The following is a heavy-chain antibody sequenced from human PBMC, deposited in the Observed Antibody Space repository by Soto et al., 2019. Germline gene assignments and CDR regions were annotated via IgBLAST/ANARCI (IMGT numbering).Heavy chain of an antibody. CDR1: GGTFSSYA. V-gene: IGHV1-69*13. CDR2: IIPIFGTA. CDR3: ARGYCSGGSCYLNWFDP. Sequence: SVKVSCKASGGTFSSYAISWVRQAPGQGLEWMGGIIPIFGTANYAQKFQGRVTITADESTSTAYMELSSLRSEDTAVYYCARGYCSGGSCYLNWFDPWGQGTLVTVSS. J-gene: IGHJ5*02. D-gene: IGHD2-15*01.